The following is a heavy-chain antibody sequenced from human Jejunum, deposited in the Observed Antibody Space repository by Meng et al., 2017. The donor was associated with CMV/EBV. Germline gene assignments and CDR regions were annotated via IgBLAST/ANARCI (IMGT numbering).Heavy chain of an antibody. CDR1: GFTFSTYA. D-gene: IGHD4-11*01. CDR3: AKAEGDYRVDP. CDR2: ISSSGGGT. V-gene: IGHV3-23*01. J-gene: IGHJ5*02. Sequence: SCAASGFTFSTYAMTWVRQAPGKGLEWVSFISSSGGGTHYADSVKGRFTISRDNSKSTLYLQMNSLRAEDTAQYYCAKAEGDYRVDPWGQGTLVTVSS.